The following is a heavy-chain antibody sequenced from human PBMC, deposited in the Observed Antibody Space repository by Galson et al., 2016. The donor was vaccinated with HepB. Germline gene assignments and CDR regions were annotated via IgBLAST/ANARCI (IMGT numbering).Heavy chain of an antibody. CDR2: IPGSGGST. Sequence: SLRLSCAASGFTFTNYAMTWVRQAPGKGLEWVSAIPGSGGSTYYADSVKGRFTISRDNSKNTLFLQMNRLRAEDTAVNYCAKLRVPITIFGVVIIGGWFDPWGQGTLVTVSS. CDR3: AKLRVPITIFGVVIIGGWFDP. CDR1: GFTFTNYA. V-gene: IGHV3-23*01. D-gene: IGHD3-3*01. J-gene: IGHJ5*02.